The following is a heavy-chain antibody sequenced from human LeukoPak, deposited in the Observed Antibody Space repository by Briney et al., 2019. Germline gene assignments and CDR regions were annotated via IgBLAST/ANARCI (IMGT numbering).Heavy chain of an antibody. Sequence: SETLSLTCTVSGGSISSSSYYWGWIRQPPGKGLEWIGSIYYSGSTYYNPSLKSRVTISVDTSKNQFSLKLSSVTAADTAVDYCARDEDGGGINWFDPWGQGTLVTVSS. CDR2: IYYSGST. CDR3: ARDEDGGGINWFDP. V-gene: IGHV4-39*07. J-gene: IGHJ5*02. CDR1: GGSISSSSYY. D-gene: IGHD3-16*01.